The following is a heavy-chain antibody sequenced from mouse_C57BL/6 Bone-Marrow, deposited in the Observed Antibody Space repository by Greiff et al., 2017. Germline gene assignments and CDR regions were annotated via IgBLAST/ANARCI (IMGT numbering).Heavy chain of an antibody. J-gene: IGHJ1*03. CDR2: IYPRSGNT. CDR3: ARDHYYGSSYVLYWYFDV. V-gene: IGHV1-81*01. CDR1: GYTFTSYG. Sequence: ESGAELARPGASLKLSCKASGYTFTSYGISWVKQRTGQGLEWIGEIYPRSGNTYYNEKFKGKATLTADKSSSTAYMELRSLTSEDSAVYFCARDHYYGSSYVLYWYFDVWGTGTTVTVSS. D-gene: IGHD1-1*01.